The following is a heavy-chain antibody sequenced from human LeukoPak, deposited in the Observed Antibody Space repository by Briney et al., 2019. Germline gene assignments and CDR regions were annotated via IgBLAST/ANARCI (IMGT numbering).Heavy chain of an antibody. J-gene: IGHJ5*02. CDR1: GGSFSGYY. Sequence: SETLSLTCAVYGGSFSGYYWSWIRQPPGKGLEWIGEINHSGSTNYNPSLKSRVTISVDTSKNQFSLKLSSVTAADTAVYYCARRVDLAATNWFDPWGQGTLVTVSS. CDR2: INHSGST. CDR3: ARRVDLAATNWFDP. D-gene: IGHD6-13*01. V-gene: IGHV4-34*01.